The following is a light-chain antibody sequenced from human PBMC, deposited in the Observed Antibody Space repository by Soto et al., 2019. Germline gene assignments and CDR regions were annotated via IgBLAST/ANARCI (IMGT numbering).Light chain of an antibody. CDR1: QAVSRSY. Sequence: NGLKLSPGTLSLSQGERATLSCRASQAVSRSYLAWYQQKPGQAPRLLIYSTSRRASGVPVRFSGSGSGTDFTLTITRLEPEDFALYYCQQYGGSPITFGLGTLLEI. CDR2: STS. V-gene: IGKV3-20*01. CDR3: QQYGGSPIT. J-gene: IGKJ5*01.